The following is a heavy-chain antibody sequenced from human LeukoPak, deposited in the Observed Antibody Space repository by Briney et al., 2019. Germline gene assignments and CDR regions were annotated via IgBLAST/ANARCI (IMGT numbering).Heavy chain of an antibody. CDR3: ARDAGTAWPFDY. V-gene: IGHV3-23*01. J-gene: IGHJ4*02. D-gene: IGHD2-21*02. CDR2: ISASGTNT. Sequence: GGSLRLSCAASGFIFSTYAMTWVRQAPGKGLEWVSVISASGTNTDYAGSVKGRFTISRDNSKNTMYLEMNSLRAEDTAIYYCARDAGTAWPFDYWGQGALITVSS. CDR1: GFIFSTYA.